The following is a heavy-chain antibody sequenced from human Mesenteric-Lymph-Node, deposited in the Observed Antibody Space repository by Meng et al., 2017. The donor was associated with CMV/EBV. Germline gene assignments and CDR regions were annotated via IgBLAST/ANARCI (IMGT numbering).Heavy chain of an antibody. CDR1: EFTFSNYW. J-gene: IGHJ6*02. D-gene: IGHD2-2*01. V-gene: IGHV3-74*01. CDR2: INTDGSST. CDR3: ARDQRQVVPAALPGYYYYGMDV. Sequence: GESLKISCAASEFTFSNYWMHWVRQAPGQGLVWVSRINTDGSSTTYADSVKGRFTISRDNAKNSLYLQMNSLRAEDTAVYYCARDQRQVVPAALPGYYYYGMDVWGQGTTVTVSS.